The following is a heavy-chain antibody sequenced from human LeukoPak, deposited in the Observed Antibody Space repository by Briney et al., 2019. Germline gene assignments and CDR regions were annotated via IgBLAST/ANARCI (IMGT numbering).Heavy chain of an antibody. CDR1: GGSISSGAYS. CDR3: ARGCSAGTPHNWFDP. CDR2: IYYSGNT. V-gene: IGHV4-39*01. Sequence: KPSETLSLTCTVSGGSISSGAYSWVWFRQPPGEGLQLIGNIYYSGNTYYSPSLKSRVTISLDTSKNQFSLNLSSVTAADTAVYYCARGCSAGTPHNWFDPWGQGTLVTVSS. D-gene: IGHD6-13*01. J-gene: IGHJ5*02.